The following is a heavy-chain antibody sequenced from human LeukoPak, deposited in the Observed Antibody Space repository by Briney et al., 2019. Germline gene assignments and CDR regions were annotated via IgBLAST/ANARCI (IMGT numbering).Heavy chain of an antibody. CDR1: GYTFTSYD. V-gene: IGHV1-8*03. J-gene: IGHJ6*03. CDR3: VRARLVYYYYMDV. CDR2: MNPNSGNT. Sequence: GASVKVSCKASGYTFTSYDINWVRQATGQGLEWMGWMNPNSGNTGYAQKFQGRVTITKNTSISTAYMELSSLRSEDTAVYYCVRARLVYYYYMDVWGKGTTVTVSS. D-gene: IGHD6-19*01.